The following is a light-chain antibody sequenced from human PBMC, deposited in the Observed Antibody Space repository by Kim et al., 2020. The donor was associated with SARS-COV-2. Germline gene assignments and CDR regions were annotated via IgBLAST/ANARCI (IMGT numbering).Light chain of an antibody. J-gene: IGLJ3*02. CDR2: DLS. V-gene: IGLV2-14*03. CDR3: TSFTDTSAWV. CDR1: RSDIGSFNY. Sequence: GQSITISCTGTRSDIGSFNYGSWYQQHPGKAPTLIIHDLSSRPSGISNRFSGSKSGNTASLTISELQPEDEGDYYCTSFTDTSAWVFGGGTKVTVL.